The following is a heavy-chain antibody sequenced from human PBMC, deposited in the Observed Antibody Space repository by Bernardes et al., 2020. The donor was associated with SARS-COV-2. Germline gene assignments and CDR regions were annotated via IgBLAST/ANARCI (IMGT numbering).Heavy chain of an antibody. V-gene: IGHV3-33*01. CDR3: ASGDYSSGWHLDY. Sequence: SLRLSCAASGFPFSSYGMHWVRQAPGKGLEWVAVIWHDGSYEYYGDSVKGRFTISRDNSKNTLYLQINSLSAEDTAVYYCASGDYSSGWHLDYWGQGTLVTVST. CDR2: IWHDGSYE. J-gene: IGHJ4*02. D-gene: IGHD6-19*01. CDR1: GFPFSSYG.